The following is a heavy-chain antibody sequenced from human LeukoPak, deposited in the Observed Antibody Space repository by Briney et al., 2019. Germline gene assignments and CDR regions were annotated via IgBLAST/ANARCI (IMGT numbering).Heavy chain of an antibody. Sequence: PSETLSLTCTVSGGSISSYYWSWIRQPPGKGLEWIGYIYYSGSTNYNPSLKSRVTISVDTSKNQFSLKLSSVTAADTAVYYCARGTPVGARGPQMAFDIWGQGTMVTVSS. CDR2: IYYSGST. CDR1: GGSISSYY. J-gene: IGHJ3*02. D-gene: IGHD1-26*01. CDR3: ARGTPVGARGPQMAFDI. V-gene: IGHV4-59*01.